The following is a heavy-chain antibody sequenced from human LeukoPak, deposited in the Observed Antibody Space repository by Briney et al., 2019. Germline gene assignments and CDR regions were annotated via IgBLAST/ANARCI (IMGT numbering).Heavy chain of an antibody. J-gene: IGHJ5*02. CDR1: AGSFSGYY. CDR3: ARGRLKYFYGSGSYSS. D-gene: IGHD3-10*01. V-gene: IGHV4-34*01. CDR2: VSHSGTT. Sequence: PSETLSLTCGVSAGSFSGYYWSWIRQPPGKALEYIGEVSHSGTTKYNPSLKNRVTISVDTSKNQVSLRLTTVTAADAAIYYCARGRLKYFYGSGSYSSWGQGTLVTVSS.